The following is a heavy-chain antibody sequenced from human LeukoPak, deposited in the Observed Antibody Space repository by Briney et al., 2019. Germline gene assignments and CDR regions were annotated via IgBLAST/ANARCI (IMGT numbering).Heavy chain of an antibody. V-gene: IGHV3-11*04. CDR2: ISSSSSTI. CDR3: VRDYENLTGSKTRFHY. Sequence: PGGSLRLSCAASGFTFSDYYMSWIRQAPGKGLEWVSYISSSSSTIYYADSVKGRFTISRDNAKNSLYLQMNSLRAEDTAVYYCVRDYENLTGSKTRFHYWGQGTLVTVSS. J-gene: IGHJ4*02. D-gene: IGHD3-9*01. CDR1: GFTFSDYY.